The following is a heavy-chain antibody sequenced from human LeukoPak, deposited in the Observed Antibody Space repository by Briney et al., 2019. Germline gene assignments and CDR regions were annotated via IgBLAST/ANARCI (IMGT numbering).Heavy chain of an antibody. V-gene: IGHV3-73*01. CDR1: GFTFSGSA. Sequence: SGGSLRLSCAASGFTFSGSAMHWVRQASGKGLEWVGRIRSKANSYATVYAASVKGRFTISRDDSKNTAYLQMNSLKTEDTAVYYCTRPICGGDCYDYWGQGTLVTVSS. CDR2: IRSKANSYAT. D-gene: IGHD2-21*01. CDR3: TRPICGGDCYDY. J-gene: IGHJ4*02.